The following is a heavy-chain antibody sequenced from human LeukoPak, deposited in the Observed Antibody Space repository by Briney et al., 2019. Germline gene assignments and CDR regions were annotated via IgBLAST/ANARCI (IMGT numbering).Heavy chain of an antibody. J-gene: IGHJ4*02. Sequence: SETLSLTCTVSGGSISSSNYYWGWIRQPPGKGLEWIGSIYYSGTTYSNPSLKSRVTISVDTSKNQFSLKLSSVTAADTAVYFCARDKIAVAGNFDYWGQRTLVTVSS. CDR3: ARDKIAVAGNFDY. CDR1: GGSISSSNYY. CDR2: IYYSGTT. V-gene: IGHV4-39*07. D-gene: IGHD6-19*01.